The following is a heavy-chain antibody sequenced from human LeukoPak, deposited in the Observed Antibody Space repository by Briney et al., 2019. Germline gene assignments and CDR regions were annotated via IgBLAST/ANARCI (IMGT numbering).Heavy chain of an antibody. J-gene: IGHJ5*02. V-gene: IGHV2-5*02. CDR3: AHSRIAAATEEHWFDP. Sequence: SGPTLVKPTQTLTLTCTFSGFSLSTSGVGVGWIRQPPEKALEWLALIYWDDDKRYSPSLKSRLTITKDTSKNQVVLTMTNMDPVDTATYYCAHSRIAAATEEHWFDPWGQGTLVTVSS. D-gene: IGHD6-13*01. CDR2: IYWDDDK. CDR1: GFSLSTSGVG.